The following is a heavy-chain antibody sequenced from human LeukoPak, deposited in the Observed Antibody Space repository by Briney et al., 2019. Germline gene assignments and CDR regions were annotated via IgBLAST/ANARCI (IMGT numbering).Heavy chain of an antibody. D-gene: IGHD3-10*01. J-gene: IGHJ5*02. CDR1: GYTFTGYY. Sequence: ASVKVSCKASGYTFTGYYMHWVRQAPGQGLEWMGWINPNSGGTNYAQKFQGRVTLTRDTSISTAYMELSRLTSDDTAVYYCARASVRGVISYWFDPWGQGTLVTVSS. V-gene: IGHV1-2*02. CDR3: ARASVRGVISYWFDP. CDR2: INPNSGGT.